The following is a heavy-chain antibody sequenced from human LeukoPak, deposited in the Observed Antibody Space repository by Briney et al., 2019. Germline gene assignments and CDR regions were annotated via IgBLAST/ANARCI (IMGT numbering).Heavy chain of an antibody. D-gene: IGHD2-2*01. CDR1: GFTFSNAW. CDR3: TTDYTAVVPAAPRYNWFDP. J-gene: IGHJ5*02. V-gene: IGHV3-15*01. Sequence: GGSLRLSCAASGFTFSNAWMSWVRQAPGKGLEWVGRIKSKTDGGTTDYAAPVKGRFTISRDDSKNTLYLQMNSLKTEDTAVYYCTTDYTAVVPAAPRYNWFDPWGQGTLVTVSS. CDR2: IKSKTDGGTT.